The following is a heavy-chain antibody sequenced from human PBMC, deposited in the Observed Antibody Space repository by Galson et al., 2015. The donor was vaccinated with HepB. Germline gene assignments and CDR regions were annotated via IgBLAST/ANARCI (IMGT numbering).Heavy chain of an antibody. CDR3: AKAVSRIAVAGTGAFDI. CDR1: GFTFDDYA. Sequence: SLRLSCAASGFTFDDYAMHWVRQAPGKGLEWVSDISWNSGSIGYADSVKGRFTISRDNAKNSLYLQMNSLRAEDTALYYCAKAVSRIAVAGTGAFDIWGQGTMVTVSS. V-gene: IGHV3-9*01. D-gene: IGHD6-19*01. CDR2: ISWNSGSI. J-gene: IGHJ3*02.